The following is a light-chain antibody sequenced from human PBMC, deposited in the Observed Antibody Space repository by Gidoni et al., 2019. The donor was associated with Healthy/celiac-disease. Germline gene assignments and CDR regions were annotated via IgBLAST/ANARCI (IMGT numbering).Light chain of an antibody. CDR2: KAS. V-gene: IGKV1-5*03. CDR1: QSISSW. CDR3: QQYNSYSGLT. J-gene: IGKJ4*01. Sequence: DIQMTQSPSTLSASVGDRVTITCRASQSISSWLAWYQQKPGKAPKLLIYKASSLESGVPSRFSGSGSVTEFTLTIRSLQPDDFATYYCQQYNSYSGLTFGGGTKVEIK.